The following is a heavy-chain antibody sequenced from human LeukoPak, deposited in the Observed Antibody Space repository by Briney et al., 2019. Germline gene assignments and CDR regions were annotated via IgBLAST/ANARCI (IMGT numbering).Heavy chain of an antibody. CDR1: GFTFNNYE. V-gene: IGHV3-30*09. CDR3: ARANTPFADY. J-gene: IGHJ4*02. CDR2: ISYDGSNK. Sequence: GGSLRLSCTASGFTFNNYEFNWVRQAPGKGLEWVAVISYDGSNKYYADSVKGRFAISRDNSKNTVYLQMNSLRVEDTAVYYCARANTPFADYWGQGTLVTVSS. D-gene: IGHD2-2*02.